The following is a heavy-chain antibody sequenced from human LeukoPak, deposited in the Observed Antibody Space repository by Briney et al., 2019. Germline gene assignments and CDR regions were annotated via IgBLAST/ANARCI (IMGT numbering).Heavy chain of an antibody. CDR1: GGSFSGYY. D-gene: IGHD6-13*01. J-gene: IGHJ6*03. CDR2: INHSGST. CDR3: ARVGYNSPPRYYYYMDV. Sequence: PSETLSLTCAVYGGSFSGYYWSWIRQPPGKGLEWIGEINHSGSTNYNPSLKSRVTISVDTSKNQFSLKLSSVTAADTAVYYCARVGYNSPPRYYYYMDVWGKGTTVTVSS. V-gene: IGHV4-34*01.